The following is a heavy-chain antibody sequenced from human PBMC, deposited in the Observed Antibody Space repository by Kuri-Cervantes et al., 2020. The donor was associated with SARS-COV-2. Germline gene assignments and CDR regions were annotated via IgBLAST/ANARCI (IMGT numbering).Heavy chain of an antibody. CDR1: GYTLTELS. CDR2: FDTEDGET. Sequence: ASVKVSCKVSGYTLTELSMHWVRQAPGRGLEWMGGFDTEDGETIYAQKFQGRVTMTEDTTTDTAYMELSSLRSADTAVDYFATDLGNQGPTIWGKGTMVTVSS. CDR3: ATDLGNQGPTI. J-gene: IGHJ3*02. D-gene: IGHD3-16*01. V-gene: IGHV1-24*01.